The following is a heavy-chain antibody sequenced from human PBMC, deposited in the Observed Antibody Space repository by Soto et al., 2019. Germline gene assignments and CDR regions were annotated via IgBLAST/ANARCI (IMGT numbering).Heavy chain of an antibody. V-gene: IGHV1-69*13. CDR1: GGTFSSYA. CDR3: ARAEYSSSPGIYYYGMDV. Sequence: SVKVSCKASGGTFSSYAISWVRQAPGQGLEWMGGIIPIFGTANCAQKFQGRVTITADESTSTAYMELSSLRSEDTAVYYCARAEYSSSPGIYYYGMDVWGQGTTVTVSS. D-gene: IGHD6-6*01. CDR2: IIPIFGTA. J-gene: IGHJ6*02.